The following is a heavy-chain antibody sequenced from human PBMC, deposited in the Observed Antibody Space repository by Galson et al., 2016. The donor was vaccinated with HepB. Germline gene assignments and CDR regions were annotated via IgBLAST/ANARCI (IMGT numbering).Heavy chain of an antibody. CDR3: ARDPYGDNDAFDI. D-gene: IGHD4-17*01. J-gene: IGHJ3*02. CDR1: RFTFSRNA. V-gene: IGHV3-30*04. Sequence: SLRLSCAASRFTFSRNAMHWVRQAPGKGLDWVAAISYDGRAKYYADSVKGRFTISRDNSRNMVYLEMNSLRPEDTAVYYCARDPYGDNDAFDIWGQGTMVSVSS. CDR2: ISYDGRAK.